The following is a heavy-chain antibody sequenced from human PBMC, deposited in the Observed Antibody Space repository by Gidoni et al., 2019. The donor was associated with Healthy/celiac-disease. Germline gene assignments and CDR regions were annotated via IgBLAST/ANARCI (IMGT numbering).Heavy chain of an antibody. V-gene: IGHV4-39*07. Sequence: YGGWIRQPPGKGLEWIGSIYYSGSTYYNPSLKSRVTISVDTSKNQFSLKLSSVTAADTAVYYCASPRKLQGRIYFDYWGQGTLVTVSS. CDR3: ASPRKLQGRIYFDY. J-gene: IGHJ4*02. CDR2: IYYSGST. CDR1: Y. D-gene: IGHD4-4*01.